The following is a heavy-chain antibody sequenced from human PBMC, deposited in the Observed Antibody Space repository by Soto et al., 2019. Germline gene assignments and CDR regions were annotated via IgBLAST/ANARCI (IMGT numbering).Heavy chain of an antibody. D-gene: IGHD2-2*01. Sequence: GGSLRLSCAASGFTFSSYWMHWVRQAPGKGLVWVSRINSDGSSTSYADSVKGRFTISRDNAKNTLYLQMNSLRAEDTAVYYCARDQWRMGYCSSTSCPFDYWGQGTLVTVSS. V-gene: IGHV3-74*01. CDR3: ARDQWRMGYCSSTSCPFDY. CDR1: GFTFSSYW. J-gene: IGHJ4*02. CDR2: INSDGSST.